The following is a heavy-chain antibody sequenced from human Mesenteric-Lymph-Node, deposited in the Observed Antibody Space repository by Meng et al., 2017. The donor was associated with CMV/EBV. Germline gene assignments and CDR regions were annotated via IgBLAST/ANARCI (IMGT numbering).Heavy chain of an antibody. J-gene: IGHJ4*02. Sequence: LTCAISGDNISSNSAAWHWIRQSPSRGLEWLGKTYYRSKWYHDYAVSLKSRITINSDTSKNQFSLLLNSVTPEDTAVYYCGSWYFDYWGQGTLVTVSS. CDR3: GSWYFDY. CDR1: GDNISSNSAA. V-gene: IGHV6-1*01. CDR2: TYYRSKWYH.